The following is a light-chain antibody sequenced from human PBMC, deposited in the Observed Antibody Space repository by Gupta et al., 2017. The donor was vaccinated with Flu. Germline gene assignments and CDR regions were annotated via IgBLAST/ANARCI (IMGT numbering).Light chain of an antibody. CDR3: SSDTSSVVV. V-gene: IGLV2-14*01. CDR1: GGDVGGDNY. J-gene: IGLJ2*01. CDR2: DVR. Sequence: QSALTQPASVSGSPVQSSTISWTGAGGDVGGDNYVSCDQQHPCKDHKLVIYDVRKRTSGVSNRFAGSKSGNTASQTISGVKAEDEGDYYCSSDTSSVVVFGGGTKLTVL.